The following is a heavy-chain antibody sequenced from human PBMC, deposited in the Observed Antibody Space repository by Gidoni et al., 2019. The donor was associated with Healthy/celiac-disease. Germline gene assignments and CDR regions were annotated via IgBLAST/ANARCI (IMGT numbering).Heavy chain of an antibody. CDR2: ISAYNGNT. CDR1: GYPFTSYG. V-gene: IGHV1-18*04. CDR3: ARDRITMIVVAPPFDY. Sequence: QVQLVQSGAEVKKPGASVKVYCKASGYPFTSYGISWVRQAPGQGLEWMGWISAYNGNTNYAQKLQGRVTMTTDTSTSTAYMELRSRRSDDTAVYYCARDRITMIVVAPPFDYWGQGTLVTVSS. J-gene: IGHJ4*02. D-gene: IGHD3-22*01.